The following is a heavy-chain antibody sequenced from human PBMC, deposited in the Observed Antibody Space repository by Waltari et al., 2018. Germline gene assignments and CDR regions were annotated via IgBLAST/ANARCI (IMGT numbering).Heavy chain of an antibody. J-gene: IGHJ5*02. CDR3: ARGRQPNRNYSNYRGGRFDP. D-gene: IGHD4-4*01. V-gene: IGHV1-8*01. Sequence: QVQLVQSGAEVKKPGASVKVSCKASGYTFTSYDINWVRQATGQGLEWMGWMNPNRGNTGYAQKFQGRVTMTRNTSISTAYMELSSLRSEDTAVYYCARGRQPNRNYSNYRGGRFDPWGQGTLVTVSS. CDR1: GYTFTSYD. CDR2: MNPNRGNT.